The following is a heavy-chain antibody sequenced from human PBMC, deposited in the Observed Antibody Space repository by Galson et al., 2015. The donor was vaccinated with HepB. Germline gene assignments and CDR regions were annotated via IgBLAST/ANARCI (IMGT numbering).Heavy chain of an antibody. J-gene: IGHJ4*02. CDR2: ISYDGHSK. D-gene: IGHD6-19*01. CDR3: ARDLGSTGWYYFDY. CDR1: GFTFSSHA. Sequence: SLRLSCAASGFTFSSHAMHWIRQAPGKGLQWVAVISYDGHSKYYADSVKGRFTISRDSSKNTVNLQMNSLISDDTAVYYCARDLGSTGWYYFDYWGQGTLVTVSS. V-gene: IGHV3-30-3*01.